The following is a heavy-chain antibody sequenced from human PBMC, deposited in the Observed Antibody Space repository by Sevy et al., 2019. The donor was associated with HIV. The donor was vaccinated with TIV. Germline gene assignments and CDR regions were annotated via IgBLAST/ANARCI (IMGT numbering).Heavy chain of an antibody. V-gene: IGHV3-23*01. J-gene: IGHJ4*02. CDR1: GFTFSSYA. Sequence: GGSLRLSCAASGFTFSSYAMSWVRQAPGKGLEWVSAISGSGGSTYYEDSVKGRFTISRDNSKNTLYLQMNSLRAEDTAVYYCAKVASPDVLRFLEWLPKGYWGQGTLVTVSS. CDR2: ISGSGGST. D-gene: IGHD3-3*01. CDR3: AKVASPDVLRFLEWLPKGY.